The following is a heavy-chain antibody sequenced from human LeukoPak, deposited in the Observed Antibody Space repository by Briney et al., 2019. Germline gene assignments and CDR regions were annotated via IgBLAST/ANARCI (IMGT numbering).Heavy chain of an antibody. CDR1: GFTFSSYG. J-gene: IGHJ4*02. V-gene: IGHV3-33*01. CDR2: IWYGGSNK. D-gene: IGHD6-19*01. Sequence: GGSLRLSCAASGFTFSSYGMHWVRQAPGKGLEWVAVIWYGGSNKYYADSVKGRFTISRDNSKNTLYLQMNSLRAEDTAVYYCARGQSSGWKGGKDFDYWGQGTLVTVSS. CDR3: ARGQSSGWKGGKDFDY.